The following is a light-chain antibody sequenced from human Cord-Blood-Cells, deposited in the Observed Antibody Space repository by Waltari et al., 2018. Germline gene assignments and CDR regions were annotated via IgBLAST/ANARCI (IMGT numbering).Light chain of an antibody. V-gene: IGKV1-33*01. CDR1: QHISKY. CDR2: DAS. J-gene: IGKJ2*01. CDR3: QQYDNLPRYT. Sequence: DIQMTQSPSSLSASVGDRVTITCQASQHISKYLIWYQQKPGRAPTLLIYDASNWETGVPSTFSGSRSATEYTFTISSLQPEDIATYYCQQYDNLPRYTFGQGTKLEIK.